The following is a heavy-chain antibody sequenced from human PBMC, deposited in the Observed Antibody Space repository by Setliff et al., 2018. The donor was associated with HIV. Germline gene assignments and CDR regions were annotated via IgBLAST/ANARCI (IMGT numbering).Heavy chain of an antibody. J-gene: IGHJ4*02. CDR3: ARRAAATTNFDY. V-gene: IGHV4-38-2*02. Sequence: SETLSLTCTVSGGSISSGYYWGWIRQPPGKGLEWIGSIYHSGSTFYNPSLKSRVTLSLDTSKNQFSLKVTSVTAADTAVYYCARRAAATTNFDYWGQGTLVTVSS. D-gene: IGHD1-26*01. CDR1: GGSISSGYY. CDR2: IYHSGST.